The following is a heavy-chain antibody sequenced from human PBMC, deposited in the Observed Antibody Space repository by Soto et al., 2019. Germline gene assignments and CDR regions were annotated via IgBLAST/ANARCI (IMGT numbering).Heavy chain of an antibody. CDR3: ARSPYCSGGSCYPRRRWFDP. J-gene: IGHJ5*02. D-gene: IGHD2-15*01. CDR1: GYTFTSYD. V-gene: IGHV1-8*01. Sequence: QVQLVQSGAEVKKPGASVKVSCKASGYTFTSYDINWVRQATGQGLEWMGWMNPNSGNTGYAQKFQGRVTMTRNTSISIAYMELSSLRSEDTAVYYCARSPYCSGGSCYPRRRWFDPWGQGTLVTVSS. CDR2: MNPNSGNT.